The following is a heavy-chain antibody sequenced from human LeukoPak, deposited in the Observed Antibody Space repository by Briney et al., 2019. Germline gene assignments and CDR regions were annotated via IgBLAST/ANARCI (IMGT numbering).Heavy chain of an antibody. CDR2: ISYDGSNK. D-gene: IGHD2-2*01. CDR1: GSTFSSYG. Sequence: GRSLRLSCAASGSTFSSYGMHWFRQAPGKGLEWVAFISYDGSNKYYADSVKGRFTISRDNSKNTLYLQMNSLRAEDTAVYYCARVQGYCSSTSRTGLDYWGQGTLVIVCS. J-gene: IGHJ4*02. V-gene: IGHV3-30*03. CDR3: ARVQGYCSSTSRTGLDY.